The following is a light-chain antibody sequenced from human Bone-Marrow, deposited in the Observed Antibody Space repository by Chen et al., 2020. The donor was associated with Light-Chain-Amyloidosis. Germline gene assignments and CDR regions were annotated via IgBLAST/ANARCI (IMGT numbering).Light chain of an antibody. CDR2: DVD. CDR3: SSYTGADNLFV. CDR1: SSDVGAYNY. V-gene: IGLV2-11*01. Sequence: QSALTQPRSVSGSPGQTVTISCTGTSSDVGAYNYVSSYQQHSGEAPKFIIYDVDKRPSGVPDRFSGYKSGNTASLTISGLQPEDDADYYCSSYTGADNLFVFGSGTSVTVL. J-gene: IGLJ1*01.